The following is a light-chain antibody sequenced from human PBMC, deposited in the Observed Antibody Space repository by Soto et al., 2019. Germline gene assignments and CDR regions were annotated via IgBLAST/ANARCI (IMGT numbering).Light chain of an antibody. CDR2: EVR. Sequence: QSVLTQPASVSGSPGQSITISCTGTSRDVGGDNYVSWYQQHPGKAPKLMIYEVRNRPSGVSNRFSGSKSGNTASLTISGRQAEDEADYYCSSYTNSSTLVVFGGGTQLTVL. J-gene: IGLJ2*01. CDR3: SSYTNSSTLVV. CDR1: SRDVGGDNY. V-gene: IGLV2-14*01.